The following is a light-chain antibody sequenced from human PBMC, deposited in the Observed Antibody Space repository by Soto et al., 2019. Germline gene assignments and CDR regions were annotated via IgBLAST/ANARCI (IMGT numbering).Light chain of an antibody. V-gene: IGLV2-14*01. CDR1: SSDVGTYNY. CDR2: EVT. J-gene: IGLJ3*02. Sequence: QSVLTQPASVSGSPGQSITISCTGTSSDVGTYNYVSWYQHHPGKAPKLLIYEVTKRPSGVSNRFSGSKSGNTASLTISGLQAEDEADYYCSSYTTSSTLVFGGGTKLTVL. CDR3: SSYTTSSTLV.